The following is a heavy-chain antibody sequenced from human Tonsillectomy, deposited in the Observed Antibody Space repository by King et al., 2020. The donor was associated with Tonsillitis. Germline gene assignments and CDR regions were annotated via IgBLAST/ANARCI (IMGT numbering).Heavy chain of an antibody. D-gene: IGHD5-18*01. CDR1: GFTFSSYA. V-gene: IGHV3-30-3*01. CDR3: ARDQYKYGFTYYFHY. Sequence: VQLVESGGGVVQPGRSLRLSCAASGFTFSSYAMHWVRQAPGKGLEWVAVISYDGSNKYYADSVKGRFTISRDNFKNTLYLQMNSLRAEDTAVYYCARDQYKYGFTYYFHYWGQGTLVTVSS. J-gene: IGHJ4*02. CDR2: ISYDGSNK.